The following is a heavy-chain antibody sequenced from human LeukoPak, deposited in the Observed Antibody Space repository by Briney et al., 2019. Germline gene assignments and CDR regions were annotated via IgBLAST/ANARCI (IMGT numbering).Heavy chain of an antibody. CDR3: ARAQKGGTTYGWFDY. V-gene: IGHV4-59*01. J-gene: IGHJ4*02. CDR2: INYSGSS. Sequence: PSETLSLTCTVSGGSISSYYWSWIWQPPGKGLEWIGYINYSGSSNYSPSLKSRITISVDTSKNQFSLKLSSVTAADTAVYYCARAQKGGTTYGWFDYWGQGTLVTVSS. D-gene: IGHD3-10*01. CDR1: GGSISSYY.